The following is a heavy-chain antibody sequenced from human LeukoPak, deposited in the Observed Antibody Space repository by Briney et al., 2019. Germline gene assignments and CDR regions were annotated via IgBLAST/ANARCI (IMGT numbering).Heavy chain of an antibody. V-gene: IGHV3-64*02. CDR2: ISYSGGTT. Sequence: PGGSLRLSCAASGFNLRSFSMHWVRQAPGKGLEYVSAISYSGGTTYYADSVTGRFTISRDDSKNTLYLQMGSLRAEDMAVYYCMRVADTGYFDYWGQGTLVTVSS. CDR1: GFNLRSFS. D-gene: IGHD2-8*02. CDR3: MRVADTGYFDY. J-gene: IGHJ4*02.